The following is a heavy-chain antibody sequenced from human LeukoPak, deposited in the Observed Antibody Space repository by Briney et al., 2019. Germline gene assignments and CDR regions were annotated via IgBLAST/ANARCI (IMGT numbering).Heavy chain of an antibody. CDR2: IYYSGST. J-gene: IGHJ5*02. CDR3: ARGGRIAAAPYGWFDP. V-gene: IGHV4-59*01. D-gene: IGHD6-13*01. Sequence: SETLSLTCAVYGGSFSSYYWSWIRQPPGKGLEWIGYIYYSGSTNYNPSLKSRVTISVDTSKNQFSLKLSSVTAADTAVYYCARGGRIAAAPYGWFDPWGQGTLVTVSS. CDR1: GGSFSSYY.